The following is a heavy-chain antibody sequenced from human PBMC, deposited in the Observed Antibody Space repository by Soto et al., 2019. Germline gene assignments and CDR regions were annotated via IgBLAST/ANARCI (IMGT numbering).Heavy chain of an antibody. CDR3: ARDIGGYYDSSSYAN. D-gene: IGHD3-22*01. CDR1: GGSISPYY. CDR2: IYYSGST. V-gene: IGHV4-59*01. Sequence: QVQLQESGPRLVKPSETLSLTCTVSGGSISPYYWSWIRQPPGRGLEWIGYIYYSGSTNYNPSLKSPVTISVDTSKNQFSLKLSSVTAADTAVYYCARDIGGYYDSSSYANWGQGTLVTVSS. J-gene: IGHJ4*02.